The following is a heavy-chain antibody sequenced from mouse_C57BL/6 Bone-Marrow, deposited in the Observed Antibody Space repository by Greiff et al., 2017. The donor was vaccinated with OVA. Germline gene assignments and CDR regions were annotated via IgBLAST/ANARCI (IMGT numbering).Heavy chain of an antibody. CDR3: AREAIYDGYFLYAMDC. CDR2: IDPSDSYT. J-gene: IGHJ4*01. CDR1: GYTFTSYW. V-gene: IGHV1-50*01. Sequence: QVQLQQPGAELVKPGASVKLSCKASGYTFTSYWMQWVKQRPGQGLEWIGEIDPSDSYTNYNQKFKGKATLTVDTSSSTAYMQLSSLTSEDSAVYYCAREAIYDGYFLYAMDCWGRGTSVTVTA. D-gene: IGHD2-3*01.